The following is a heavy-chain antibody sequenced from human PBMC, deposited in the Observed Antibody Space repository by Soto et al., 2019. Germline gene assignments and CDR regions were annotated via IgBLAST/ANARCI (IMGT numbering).Heavy chain of an antibody. CDR1: GASVSSGSYY. V-gene: IGHV4-61*01. D-gene: IGHD3-3*01. CDR2: IYYSGST. Sequence: ESLSLTCPVSGASVSSGSYYGSWIRQPPGKGLEWIGYIYYSGSTNYNPSLKSRVTISVDTSKNQFSLKLSSVTAADTAVYYCARGRVVINYHYGMDVWGQGTTVTVPS. J-gene: IGHJ6*02. CDR3: ARGRVVINYHYGMDV.